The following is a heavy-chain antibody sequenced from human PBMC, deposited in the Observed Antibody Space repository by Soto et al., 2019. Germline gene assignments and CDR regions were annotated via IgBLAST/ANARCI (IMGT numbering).Heavy chain of an antibody. J-gene: IGHJ4*01. D-gene: IGHD6-25*01. CDR3: AKGDFSSAARAYYFDN. Sequence: GGSLRLSCAASEFTFSFYIMDWVRQAPGKGLEWVSAISGSGGITYYADSVKGRFTISRDNSKNTLYLQMNNLRAEDTAVYHCAKGDFSSAARAYYFDNCGQGTLVAVSS. CDR2: ISGSGGIT. CDR1: EFTFSFYI. V-gene: IGHV3-23*01.